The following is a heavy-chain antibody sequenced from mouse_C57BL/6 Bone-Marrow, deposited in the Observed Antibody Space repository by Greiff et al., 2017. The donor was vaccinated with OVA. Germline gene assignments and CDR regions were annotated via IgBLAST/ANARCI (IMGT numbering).Heavy chain of an antibody. CDR3: ARRVITTVVAPWYFDV. V-gene: IGHV5-6*02. D-gene: IGHD1-1*01. Sequence: EVKVVESGGDLVKPGGSLKLSCAASGFTFSSYGMSWVRQTPDKRLEWVATISSGGSYTYYPDSVKGRFTISRDNAKNTLYLQMSSLKSEDTAMYYCARRVITTVVAPWYFDVWGTGTTVTVSS. J-gene: IGHJ1*03. CDR2: ISSGGSYT. CDR1: GFTFSSYG.